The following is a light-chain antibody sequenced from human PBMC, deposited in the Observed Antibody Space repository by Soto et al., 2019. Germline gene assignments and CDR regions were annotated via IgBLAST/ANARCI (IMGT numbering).Light chain of an antibody. CDR2: DVS. CDR1: SSDVGGYNY. CDR3: CSYAGTNMLI. Sequence: QSALTQPRSVSGSPGQSVAISCTGTSSDVGGYNYVSWYQQHPGRAPKLLIYDVSERPSGVPDRFSGSKSGYTASLTISGLQAEDEADYYYCSYAGTNMLIFGGGTKLTVL. J-gene: IGLJ2*01. V-gene: IGLV2-11*01.